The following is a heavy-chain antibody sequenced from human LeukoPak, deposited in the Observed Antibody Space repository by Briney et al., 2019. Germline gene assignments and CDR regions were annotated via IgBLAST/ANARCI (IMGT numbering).Heavy chain of an antibody. D-gene: IGHD3-3*01. Sequence: ASVKVSCKASGYTFTGYYMHWVRQAPRQGLEWMGRINPNSGGTNYAQKFQGRVTMTRDTSISTAYMELSRLRSDDTAVYYCASRRDLWSGDTFDYWGRGTLVTVSS. J-gene: IGHJ4*02. CDR1: GYTFTGYY. V-gene: IGHV1-2*06. CDR2: INPNSGGT. CDR3: ASRRDLWSGDTFDY.